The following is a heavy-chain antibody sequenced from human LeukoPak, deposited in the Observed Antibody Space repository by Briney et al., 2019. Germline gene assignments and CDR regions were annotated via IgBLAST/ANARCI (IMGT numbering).Heavy chain of an antibody. CDR2: ISGSGGST. D-gene: IGHD2-2*02. V-gene: IGHV3-23*01. CDR3: AKIVVVPAAIGENYYYMDV. J-gene: IGHJ6*03. Sequence: GGSLRLSCAASGFTFSSYAMSWVRQAPGKGLEWVSAISGSGGSTYYADSVKGRFTISRDNSKNTLYLQMNSLRAEDTAVYYCAKIVVVPAAIGENYYYMDVWGKGTTVTVPS. CDR1: GFTFSSYA.